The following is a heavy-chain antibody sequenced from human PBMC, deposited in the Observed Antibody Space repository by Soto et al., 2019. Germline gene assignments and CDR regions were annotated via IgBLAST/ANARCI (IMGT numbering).Heavy chain of an antibody. CDR3: ARDPPTIASAGREDY. V-gene: IGHV1-18*01. Sequence: QVQLVQSGAEVKKPGASVKVSCKASGYTFTSYGISWVRQAPGQGLEWMGWISAYNGNTNYAQKLQGRVTMTTDAATSTAYMELRSLRSDDTAVYYCARDPPTIASAGREDYWGQGTLVTVSS. CDR2: ISAYNGNT. D-gene: IGHD6-13*01. J-gene: IGHJ4*02. CDR1: GYTFTSYG.